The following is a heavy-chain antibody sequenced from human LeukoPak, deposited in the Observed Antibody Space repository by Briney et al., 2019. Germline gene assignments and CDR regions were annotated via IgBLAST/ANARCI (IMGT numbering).Heavy chain of an antibody. CDR2: ISWNSGTL. CDR3: AKDTVATRLSSLFFDC. V-gene: IGHV3-9*01. Sequence: PGRSLRLSCAASGFTFDDYAMHWVRQAPGKGLEWVSGISWNSGTLGYADSVKGRFTISRDNAKNSLYLQMNSLRAEDTALYYCAKDTVATRLSSLFFDCWGQGTLVTVSS. CDR1: GFTFDDYA. J-gene: IGHJ4*02. D-gene: IGHD5-24*01.